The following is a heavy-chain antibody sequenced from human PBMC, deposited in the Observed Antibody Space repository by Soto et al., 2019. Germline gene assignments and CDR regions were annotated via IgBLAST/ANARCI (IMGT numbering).Heavy chain of an antibody. Sequence: LRLSCAASGFTFNNYWMTWVRQAPGKGLEWVANIRPDGSDKYYLDSVKGRFTISRDNAKNSLFLQMNSLRAEDTAVYYCARDQDSSSSNPFRFDYWGPGTLVTVSS. CDR1: GFTFNNYW. V-gene: IGHV3-7*03. D-gene: IGHD6-6*01. CDR3: ARDQDSSSSNPFRFDY. CDR2: IRPDGSDK. J-gene: IGHJ4*02.